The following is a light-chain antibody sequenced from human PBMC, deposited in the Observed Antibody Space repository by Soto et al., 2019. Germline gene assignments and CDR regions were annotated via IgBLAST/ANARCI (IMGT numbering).Light chain of an antibody. CDR3: SSYTSSYALV. J-gene: IGLJ1*01. CDR2: EVS. V-gene: IGLV2-14*01. CDR1: SSDVGGYDY. Sequence: QSFLTQPASVSGSPGQSITISCSGTSSDVGGYDYVSWYQQHPGKAPKVMIYEVSNRPSGVSNRFSGSKYGNTASLTISGLQAEDEADYYCSSYTSSYALVFGAGTKVTVL.